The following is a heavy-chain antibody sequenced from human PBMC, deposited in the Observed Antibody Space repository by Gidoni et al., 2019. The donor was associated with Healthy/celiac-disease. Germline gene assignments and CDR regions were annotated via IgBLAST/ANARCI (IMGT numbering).Heavy chain of an antibody. CDR1: GFTFSRYI. Sequence: EVQLVESGGGLVQPGGSLRLSCAASGFTFSRYIMHWVRQAPGKGLEYVSAISSNGGSTYYANSVKGRFTISRDNSKNTLYLQMGSLRVEDMAVYYCARADYYDTSGSVYWGQGTLVTVSS. V-gene: IGHV3-64*01. D-gene: IGHD3-22*01. CDR3: ARADYYDTSGSVY. CDR2: ISSNGGST. J-gene: IGHJ4*02.